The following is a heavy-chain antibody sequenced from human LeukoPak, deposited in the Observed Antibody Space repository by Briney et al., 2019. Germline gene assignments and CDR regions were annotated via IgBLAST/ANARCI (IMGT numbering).Heavy chain of an antibody. Sequence: PGGPLRLSCVASGFTLSSYAMSWVRQAPGKGLEWVSGISGSGGDTYYADSVKGRFTISRDDSTNTLYLQMSSLRVEDTPVYYCARGRIGPDYWGQGTLVTVSS. J-gene: IGHJ4*02. V-gene: IGHV3-23*01. CDR1: GFTLSSYA. D-gene: IGHD2-15*01. CDR2: ISGSGGDT. CDR3: ARGRIGPDY.